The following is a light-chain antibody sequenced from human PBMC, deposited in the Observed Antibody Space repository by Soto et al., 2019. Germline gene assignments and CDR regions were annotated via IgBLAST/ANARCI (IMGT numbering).Light chain of an antibody. Sequence: QPVLTQPPSVSGAPGQRVTISCTGSSSNIGAGYDVYWYQQLPGTAPKLLTYGDPNRPSGVPDRFSGSKSGTSASLAITGLQADDEADYYCQSYDSSLSGVVFGGGTKLTVL. CDR2: GDP. CDR1: SSNIGAGYD. J-gene: IGLJ2*01. V-gene: IGLV1-40*01. CDR3: QSYDSSLSGVV.